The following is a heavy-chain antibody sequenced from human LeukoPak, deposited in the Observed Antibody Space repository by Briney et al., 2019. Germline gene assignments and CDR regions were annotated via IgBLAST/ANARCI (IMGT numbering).Heavy chain of an antibody. Sequence: SETLSLTCTVSGDSVGNSNYYWAWLRQSAGKGLEWLGSIFYSGSTYYKPSLKSRVTISVDTSKNQFSLNLHSVTAADTATYYCARRGITYSSSFFAYWGQGTLVTVSS. CDR1: GDSVGNSNYY. V-gene: IGHV4-39*01. CDR3: ARRGITYSSSFFAY. CDR2: IFYSGST. D-gene: IGHD6-13*01. J-gene: IGHJ4*02.